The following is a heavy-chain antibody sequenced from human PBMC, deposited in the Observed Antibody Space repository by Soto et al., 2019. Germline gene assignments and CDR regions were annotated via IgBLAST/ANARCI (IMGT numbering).Heavy chain of an antibody. CDR2: VYHTGDT. CDR1: GGTVASSHR. V-gene: IGHV4-4*02. D-gene: IGHD2-21*02. Sequence: PSETLSLTCGVSGGTVASSHRWSWVRQSPSRGLEWIGNVYHTGDTNFNPSLQSRVTFSVDKSNNQFSLRLTSLTAADTAVYFCAREIVTAGGNNYFDPWGPGTLVTVS. J-gene: IGHJ5*02. CDR3: AREIVTAGGNNYFDP.